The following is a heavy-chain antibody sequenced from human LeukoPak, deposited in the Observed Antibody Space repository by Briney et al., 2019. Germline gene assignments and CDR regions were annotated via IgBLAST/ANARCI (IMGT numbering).Heavy chain of an antibody. CDR2: ISSSSSYI. V-gene: IGHV3-21*01. J-gene: IGHJ4*02. CDR3: ARGSPRVAAAGLVDY. Sequence: GGSLRLSCAASGFTFSSYSMNWVRQAPGKGLEWVSSISSSSSYIYYADSVKGRFTISRDNTKSSLYLQMNSLRAEDTAVYYCARGSPRVAAAGLVDYWGQGTLVTVSS. CDR1: GFTFSSYS. D-gene: IGHD6-13*01.